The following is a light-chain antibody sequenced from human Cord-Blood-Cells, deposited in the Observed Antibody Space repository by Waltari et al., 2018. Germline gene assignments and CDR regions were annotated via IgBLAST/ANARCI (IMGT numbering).Light chain of an antibody. CDR2: DVS. V-gene: IGLV2-14*01. Sequence: QSALPQPASVSGSPGQSMTSPCTGPSRDVGGYNHRPWHQQHPGKAPKLMIYDVSKRPSGVSNRFSGSKSGNTASLTISGLQAEDEADYYCSSYTSSSTLVFGGGTKLTVL. J-gene: IGLJ2*01. CDR3: SSYTSSSTLV. CDR1: SRDVGGYNH.